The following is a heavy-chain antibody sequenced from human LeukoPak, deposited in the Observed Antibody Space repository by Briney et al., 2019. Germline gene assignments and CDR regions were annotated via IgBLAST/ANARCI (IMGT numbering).Heavy chain of an antibody. J-gene: IGHJ4*02. CDR3: ATCHLGWGSPRDY. Sequence: SVKVSCKASGGTFISYAISWVRQAPGQGLEWMGRIIPILGIANYAQKFQGRVTITADKSTSTAYMELSSLRSEDTAVYYCATCHLGWGSPRDYWGQGTLVTVSS. CDR2: IIPILGIA. CDR1: GGTFISYA. D-gene: IGHD7-27*01. V-gene: IGHV1-69*04.